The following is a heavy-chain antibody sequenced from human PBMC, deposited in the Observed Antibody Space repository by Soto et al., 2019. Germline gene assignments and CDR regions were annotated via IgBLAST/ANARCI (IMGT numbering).Heavy chain of an antibody. D-gene: IGHD2-8*01. CDR2: VNPGNGTT. V-gene: IGHV1-2*02. J-gene: IGHJ4*02. Sequence: GGSVKVSCKASGYTFTAYYMHWVRQAPGQGLEWMGWVNPGNGTTSFAQKFQGRVTMTRDTSISTDYMELSGLRSDDTAMYYCSRDTYANLDYWGQGTLVTVS. CDR1: GYTFTAYY. CDR3: SRDTYANLDY.